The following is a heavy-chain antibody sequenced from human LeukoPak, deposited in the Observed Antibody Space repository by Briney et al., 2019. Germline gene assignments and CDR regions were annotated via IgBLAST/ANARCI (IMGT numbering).Heavy chain of an antibody. D-gene: IGHD5-12*01. CDR3: ARGGSGYDFDF. CDR1: GFTFSSYS. J-gene: IGHJ4*02. CDR2: IWYDGSNE. V-gene: IGHV3-33*08. Sequence: GGSLRLSCAASGFTFSSYSMNWVRQAPGKGLEWVAVIWYDGSNENYADSVKGRFTISRDNSKNTVSLQMNSLRAEDTAVYYCARGGSGYDFDFWGQGTLVTVSS.